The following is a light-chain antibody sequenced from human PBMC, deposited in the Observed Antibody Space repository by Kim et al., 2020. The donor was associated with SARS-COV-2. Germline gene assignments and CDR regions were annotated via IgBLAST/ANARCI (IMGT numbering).Light chain of an antibody. V-gene: IGLV3-9*01. Sequence: SVALGQTARITCGGNNLGSKNVHWYQQKPGQAPVLVIYSDINRPSGISERFSGSNLGNTATLTISRAQAGDEADYYCQVWDSSTGVFGGGTQLTVL. CDR2: SDI. CDR1: NLGSKN. CDR3: QVWDSSTGV. J-gene: IGLJ3*02.